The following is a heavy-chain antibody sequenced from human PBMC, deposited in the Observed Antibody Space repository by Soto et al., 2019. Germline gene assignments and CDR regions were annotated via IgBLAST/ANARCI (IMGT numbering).Heavy chain of an antibody. Sequence: SVKVSCKASGGTFSSYAISWVRHAPGQGLEWMGGIIPIFGTANYAQKFQGRVTITADESTSTAYMELSSLRSEDTAVYYCARATSRNYSKRENFYSSSGMAVWGQGPTVPVSS. J-gene: IGHJ6*02. CDR3: ARATSRNYSKRENFYSSSGMAV. CDR2: IIPIFGTA. V-gene: IGHV1-69*13. D-gene: IGHD4-4*01. CDR1: GGTFSSYA.